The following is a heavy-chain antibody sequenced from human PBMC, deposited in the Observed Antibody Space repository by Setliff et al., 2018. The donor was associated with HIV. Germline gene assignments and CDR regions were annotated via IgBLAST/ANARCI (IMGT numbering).Heavy chain of an antibody. CDR3: ARTRSGGSSVYYYYYMDV. D-gene: IGHD2-15*01. CDR2: MNPDSGNT. Sequence: ASVKVSCKASGYTSTSYDINWVRQATGQGLEWMGWMNPDSGNTGSAQNFQGRPTITWNTSISTAYMELGSLGFDDTAVYFCARTRSGGSSVYYYYYMDVWGQGTAGTVS. V-gene: IGHV1-8*01. J-gene: IGHJ6*03. CDR1: GYTSTSYD.